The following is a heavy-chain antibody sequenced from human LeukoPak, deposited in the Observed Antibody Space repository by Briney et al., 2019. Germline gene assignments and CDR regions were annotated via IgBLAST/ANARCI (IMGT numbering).Heavy chain of an antibody. CDR3: AKSNAWDWFDP. D-gene: IGHD4-11*01. Sequence: SETLSLTCTVSGGSISSYYWSWIRQPPGMGLEWIGEIYYTGNTNYNPSLKSRVTISVDKSNNQFSLNLSSVTAADTAVYYCAKSNAWDWFDPWGQGTLVTVSS. CDR2: IYYTGNT. V-gene: IGHV4-59*12. J-gene: IGHJ5*02. CDR1: GGSISSYY.